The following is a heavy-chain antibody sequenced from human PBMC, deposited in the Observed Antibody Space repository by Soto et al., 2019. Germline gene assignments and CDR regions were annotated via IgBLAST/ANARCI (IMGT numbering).Heavy chain of an antibody. CDR1: GGSISSGGYY. Sequence: SETLSLTCTVSGGSISSGGYYWSWVRQHPGKGLEWIGFIYYSGITYYNPSLKSRLTISVDTSKNQFSLKPSSVTAADTAVYYCARVSEAQFTTSTPWRRAFDIWGQGTMVTVSS. V-gene: IGHV4-31*03. CDR3: ARVSEAQFTTSTPWRRAFDI. D-gene: IGHD3-3*01. CDR2: IYYSGIT. J-gene: IGHJ3*02.